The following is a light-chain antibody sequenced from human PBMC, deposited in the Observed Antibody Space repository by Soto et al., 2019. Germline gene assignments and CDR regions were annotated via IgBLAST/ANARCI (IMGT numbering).Light chain of an antibody. CDR1: QGISDR. Sequence: IQLTQSPSSLSASVGGRVTITCRASQGISDRLAWYQQEPGKAPKLLIYAASTLQSGVPSRFSGSGSGTDFTLTISSLQPEDFETYYCQQVDNLPPTFGPGTKVDSK. J-gene: IGKJ1*01. CDR3: QQVDNLPPT. V-gene: IGKV1-9*01. CDR2: AAS.